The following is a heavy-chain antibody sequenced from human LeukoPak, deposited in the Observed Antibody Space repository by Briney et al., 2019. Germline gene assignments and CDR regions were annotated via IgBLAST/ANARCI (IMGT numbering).Heavy chain of an antibody. CDR1: GFTFSSYA. CDR2: IIGGGDT. V-gene: IGHV3-23*01. J-gene: IGHJ4*02. CDR3: AKSQPYIASYFDY. D-gene: IGHD2-15*01. Sequence: GGSLRLSCAASGFTFSSYAMTWVRQAPGKGLEWVSTIIGGGDTFYADSVKGRFTISRDNSKNTLYLQMNSLRAEDTAVYYCAKSQPYIASYFDYWGQGTLVTVSS.